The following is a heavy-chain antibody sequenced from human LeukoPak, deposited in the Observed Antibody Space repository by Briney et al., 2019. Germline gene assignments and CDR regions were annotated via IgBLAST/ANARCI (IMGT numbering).Heavy chain of an antibody. V-gene: IGHV3-23*01. J-gene: IGHJ4*02. CDR2: ISGSGGTT. Sequence: GGTLRLSCVASGFIFSSYGMSWVRQAPGKGLEWVSAISGSGGTTYYADSVKGRFTISRDNSKNTLYLQMNSLRAEDTAVYYCAKDSYDFWSGYYTILYYFDYWGQGTLVTVSA. CDR3: AKDSYDFWSGYYTILYYFDY. D-gene: IGHD3-3*01. CDR1: GFIFSSYG.